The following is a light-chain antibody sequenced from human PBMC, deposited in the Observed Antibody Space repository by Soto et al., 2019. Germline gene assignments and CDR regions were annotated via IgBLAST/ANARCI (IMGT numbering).Light chain of an antibody. CDR3: QQYKSSPT. CDR1: QSINSW. Sequence: DIPKTQSPSTLSASVGDRVTITCRASQSINSWLAWYQQKPGKAPKILIYKASSLERGVPSRFSGSGSGTEFTLTISSLQPDDFATYYCQQYKSSPTFGQGTKVEIK. CDR2: KAS. J-gene: IGKJ1*01. V-gene: IGKV1-5*03.